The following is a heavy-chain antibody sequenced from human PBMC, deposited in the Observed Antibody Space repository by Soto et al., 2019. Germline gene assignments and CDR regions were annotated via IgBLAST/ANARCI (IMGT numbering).Heavy chain of an antibody. Sequence: ASVKVSCKASGYTFIDYFIQWVRQAPGQGLEWMGWINPSSGETTYAQKFQGRVTMTRDTSISTAYMDLITLRSDDTAIYYCVRGLKWGELDYWGQGTPVTVSS. V-gene: IGHV1-2*02. CDR1: GYTFIDYF. J-gene: IGHJ4*02. CDR3: VRGLKWGELDY. D-gene: IGHD2-15*01. CDR2: INPSSGET.